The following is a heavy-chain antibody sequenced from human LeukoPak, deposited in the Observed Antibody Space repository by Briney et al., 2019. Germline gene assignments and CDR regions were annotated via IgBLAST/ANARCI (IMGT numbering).Heavy chain of an antibody. J-gene: IGHJ4*02. V-gene: IGHV4-61*02. CDR3: ARGEYYYGSGSYDY. D-gene: IGHD3-10*01. CDR2: INPSGST. Sequence: SETLSLTCTVSGGSISSGSYYWSWIRQSAGKGLEWIGRINPSGSTNYNPSLKSRVIMSLDTSKNQFSLKLSSATAADTAVYYCARGEYYYGSGSYDYWGQGTLVTVSS. CDR1: GGSISSGSYY.